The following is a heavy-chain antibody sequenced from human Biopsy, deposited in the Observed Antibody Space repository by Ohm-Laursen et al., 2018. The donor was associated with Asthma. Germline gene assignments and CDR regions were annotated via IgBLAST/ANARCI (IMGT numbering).Heavy chain of an antibody. D-gene: IGHD2-15*01. CDR2: INSVFGTT. V-gene: IGHV1-69*01. Sequence: SAVKVSCKSLGGTFNTYVIGWVRQAPGQGLEWMGGINSVFGTTTYPQKFQDRVTITADDSTSTVYMELSSLRSEDTAVYYCARKAGSCVSRTCYSLDFWGQGTLVTVSS. J-gene: IGHJ4*02. CDR1: GGTFNTYV. CDR3: ARKAGSCVSRTCYSLDF.